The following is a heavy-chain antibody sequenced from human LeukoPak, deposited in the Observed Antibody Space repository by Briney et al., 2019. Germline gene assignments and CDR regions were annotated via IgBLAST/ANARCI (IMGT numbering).Heavy chain of an antibody. CDR2: ISPTGDST. D-gene: IGHD3-22*01. CDR3: ARDNSVDDNAWWFDP. J-gene: IGHJ5*02. Sequence: ASVKVSCMASGYTFTSYYLYLVRQAPGQGLEWMGLISPTGDSTGYAQKFQGRVTMTRDMSKSTDYLKLSSLSSEDTAIYYCARDNSVDDNAWWFDPWGQGTLVTVSS. CDR1: GYTFTSYY. V-gene: IGHV1-46*01.